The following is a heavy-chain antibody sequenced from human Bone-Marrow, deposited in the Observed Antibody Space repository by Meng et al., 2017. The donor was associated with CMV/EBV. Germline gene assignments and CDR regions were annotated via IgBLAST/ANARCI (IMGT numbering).Heavy chain of an antibody. CDR2: INHSGST. V-gene: IGHV4-34*01. CDR3: ARGGGYDFLN. J-gene: IGHJ4*02. Sequence: SETLSLTCAVYGGSFSGYYWSWIRQPPGKGLEWIGEINHSGSTNYNPSLKSQVTISVDTSKNQFSLKLSSVTAADTAVYYCARGGGYDFLNWGQGTLVTVSS. CDR1: GGSFSGYY. D-gene: IGHD3-3*01.